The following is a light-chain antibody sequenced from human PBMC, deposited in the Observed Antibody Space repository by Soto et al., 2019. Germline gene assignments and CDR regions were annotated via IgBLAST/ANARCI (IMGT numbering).Light chain of an antibody. CDR3: MQNIELPLT. Sequence: IVMTQTPLSLSVTPGQPASISCKTTQSLLRSDGRTCLYWYLQKPGQPPQLLIYEVSNRYSGVPDRVSGSGSGTELTLKISRVEAEDVGVYYCMQNIELPLTFGGGTKVEIK. J-gene: IGKJ4*01. CDR1: QSLLRSDGRTC. V-gene: IGKV2D-29*01. CDR2: EVS.